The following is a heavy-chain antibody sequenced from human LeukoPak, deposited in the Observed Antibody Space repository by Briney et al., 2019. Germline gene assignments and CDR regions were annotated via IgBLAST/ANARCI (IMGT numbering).Heavy chain of an antibody. V-gene: IGHV1-24*01. CDR1: GYTLTELS. Sequence: ASVTVSFKFSGYTLTELSMHWLRQAPGKGLEWMGGFDPEDGETIYAQKFQGRVTMTEDTSTGTAYMELSSVRSEDTAVYYCATRYGVAAADFDYWGQGTLVTVSS. J-gene: IGHJ4*02. CDR2: FDPEDGET. CDR3: ATRYGVAAADFDY. D-gene: IGHD6-13*01.